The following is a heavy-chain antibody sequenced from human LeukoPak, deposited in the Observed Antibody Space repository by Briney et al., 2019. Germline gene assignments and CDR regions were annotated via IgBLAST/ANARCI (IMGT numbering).Heavy chain of an antibody. D-gene: IGHD3-22*01. CDR3: ARRYSSGYLDAFDI. Sequence: GASVKVSFTASGYTFTGYYMHWVRQAPGQGLEWMGWINPNSGGTNYAQKFQGWVTMTRDTSISTAYMELSRLRSDDTAVYYCARRYSSGYLDAFDIWGQGTMVTVSS. CDR2: INPNSGGT. CDR1: GYTFTGYY. V-gene: IGHV1-2*04. J-gene: IGHJ3*02.